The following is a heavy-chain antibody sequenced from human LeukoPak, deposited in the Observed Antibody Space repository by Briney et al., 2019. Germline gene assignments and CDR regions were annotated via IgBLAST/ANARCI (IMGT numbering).Heavy chain of an antibody. Sequence: KPGGSLRLSCAASGFTFSDSYMTWVRQAPGKGVEWVAYISGSGHDINYSDSVKGRFTISRDNAKNSLYLQMSSLRAEDTAVYYCARDVGAATFPYNWFDPWGQGTLITVSS. V-gene: IGHV3-11*04. D-gene: IGHD6-25*01. CDR3: ARDVGAATFPYNWFDP. J-gene: IGHJ5*02. CDR2: ISGSGHDI. CDR1: GFTFSDSY.